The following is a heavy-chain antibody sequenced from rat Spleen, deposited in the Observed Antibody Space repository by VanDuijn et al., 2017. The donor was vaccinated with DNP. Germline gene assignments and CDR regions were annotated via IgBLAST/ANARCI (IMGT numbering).Heavy chain of an antibody. CDR2: ITYVGKIT. CDR1: GFTFSDYD. Sequence: EVQLVESGGGLVQPGRSLNLSCAASGFTFSDYDMAWVRQAPKKGLEWVTTITYVGKITYYRDSVKGRFTISRDNAKSTLYLQMDSLRSEDTATYYCARPLGYSSYGFAYWGQGTLVTVSS. V-gene: IGHV5-7*01. J-gene: IGHJ3*01. CDR3: ARPLGYSSYGFAY. D-gene: IGHD1-2*01.